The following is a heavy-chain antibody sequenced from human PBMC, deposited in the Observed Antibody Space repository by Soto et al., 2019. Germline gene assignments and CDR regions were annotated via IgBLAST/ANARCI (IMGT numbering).Heavy chain of an antibody. Sequence: QVQLQESGPGLVKPSETLSLTCTVSGGSISSYYWSWIRQPPGKGLEWIGYIYYSGTTNYNPSLKSRVTISVDTSKNQLSLKWSSVTAADTAVYYCARRYGYSFDYWGQGTLVTVSS. CDR3: ARRYGYSFDY. J-gene: IGHJ4*02. CDR2: IYYSGTT. D-gene: IGHD5-18*01. V-gene: IGHV4-59*08. CDR1: GGSISSYY.